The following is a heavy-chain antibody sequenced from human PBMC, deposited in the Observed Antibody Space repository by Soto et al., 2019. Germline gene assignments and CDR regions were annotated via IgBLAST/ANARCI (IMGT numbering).Heavy chain of an antibody. CDR1: GGTFSSYT. CDR2: IIPILGIA. V-gene: IGHV1-69*02. CDR3: ASTRGDFIYYFDY. J-gene: IGHJ4*02. D-gene: IGHD4-17*01. Sequence: SVKVSCKASGGTFSSYTISWVRQAPGQGLEWMGRIIPILGIANYAKKFQGRVTITADKSTSTAYMELSSLRSEDTAVYYWASTRGDFIYYFDYWGQGTLVTVSS.